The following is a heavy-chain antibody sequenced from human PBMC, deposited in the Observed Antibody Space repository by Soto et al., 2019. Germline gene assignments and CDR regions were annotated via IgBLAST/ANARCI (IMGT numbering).Heavy chain of an antibody. D-gene: IGHD3-3*01. Sequence: ASVKVSCKASGYTFTSYAMHWVRQAPGQRLEWMGWINAGNGNTKYSQKFQGRVTITRDTSASTAYMELSSLRSEDTAVYYCARKILLTYEKGQMGMDVWGQGTTVTVSS. CDR1: GYTFTSYA. V-gene: IGHV1-3*01. J-gene: IGHJ6*02. CDR3: ARKILLTYEKGQMGMDV. CDR2: INAGNGNT.